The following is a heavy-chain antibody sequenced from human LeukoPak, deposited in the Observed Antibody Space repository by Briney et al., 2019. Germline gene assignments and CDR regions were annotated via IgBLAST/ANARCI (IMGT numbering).Heavy chain of an antibody. Sequence: GALRLSCAASGFTFSSYAMSWVRQAPGKGLEWLSSISGSGGSTYYADYVKGRFTISRDNSKNTLYLQMNSLRVEDTAVYYCARGLFLSGYLDAFDIWGQGTVVTVSS. CDR2: ISGSGGST. CDR1: GFTFSSYA. CDR3: ARGLFLSGYLDAFDI. V-gene: IGHV3-23*01. J-gene: IGHJ3*02. D-gene: IGHD3-22*01.